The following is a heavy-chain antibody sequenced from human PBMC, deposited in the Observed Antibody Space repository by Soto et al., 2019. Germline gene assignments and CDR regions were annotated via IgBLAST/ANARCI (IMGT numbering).Heavy chain of an antibody. CDR1: GGSISSGGYY. D-gene: IGHD1-1*01. CDR2: IYYSGST. CDR3: ARDRTIFDRRYFDY. V-gene: IGHV4-31*03. Sequence: QVQLQESGPGLVKPSQTLSLTCTVSGGSISSGGYYWSWIRQHPGKGLEWIGYIYYSGSTYYNPSLKSRVTIAVDTSKNQFSLKLSSVTAADTAVYYCARDRTIFDRRYFDYWGQGTLVTVSS. J-gene: IGHJ4*02.